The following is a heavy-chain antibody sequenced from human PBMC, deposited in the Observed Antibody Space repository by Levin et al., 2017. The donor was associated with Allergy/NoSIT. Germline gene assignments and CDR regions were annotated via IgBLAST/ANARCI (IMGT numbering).Heavy chain of an antibody. CDR2: ISYSSFFI. V-gene: IGHV3-21*01. CDR3: ARDANVNSLATINPPGY. CDR1: GFTFSDYS. J-gene: IGHJ4*02. D-gene: IGHD5-12*01. Sequence: GGSLRLSCAASGFTFSDYSMNWVRQAPGKGLEWVSSISYSSFFIYYADSVQGRFTVSRDNAKNSLYLQMNSLRADDTAVYYCARDANVNSLATINPPGYWGQGTLVTVSS.